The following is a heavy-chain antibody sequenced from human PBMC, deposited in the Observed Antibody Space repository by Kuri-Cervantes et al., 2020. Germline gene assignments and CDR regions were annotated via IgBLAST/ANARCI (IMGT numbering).Heavy chain of an antibody. J-gene: IGHJ4*02. CDR3: AMEPPGVVGFDY. V-gene: IGHV3-48*04. CDR2: ISRDSGAT. D-gene: IGHD1-1*01. CDR1: GFSFNSYS. Sequence: GESLKISCAASGFSFNSYSMNWVRQAPGKGLEFVSYISRDSGATYYGDSVKGRFTISRDNAKNSLYLQMNSLRAEDTALYYCAMEPPGVVGFDYWGQGTLVTVSS.